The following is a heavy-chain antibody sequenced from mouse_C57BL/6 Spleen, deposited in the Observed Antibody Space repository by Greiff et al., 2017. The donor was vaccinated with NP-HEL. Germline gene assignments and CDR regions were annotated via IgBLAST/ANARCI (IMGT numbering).Heavy chain of an antibody. V-gene: IGHV1-53*01. D-gene: IGHD4-1*01. CDR3: ARSLTGTYAMDY. Sequence: QVHVKQSGTELVKPGASVKLSCKASGYTFTSYWMHWVKQRPGQGLEWIGNINPSNGGTNYNEQFKSKATLTVDKSSSTAYMQLSSLTSEDSAVYYCARSLTGTYAMDYWGQGTSVTVSS. CDR2: INPSNGGT. J-gene: IGHJ4*01. CDR1: GYTFTSYW.